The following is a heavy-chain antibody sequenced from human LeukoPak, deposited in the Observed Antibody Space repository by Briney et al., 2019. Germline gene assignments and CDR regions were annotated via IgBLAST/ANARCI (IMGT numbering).Heavy chain of an antibody. CDR2: ISYDGSKK. J-gene: IGHJ4*02. CDR3: ARGREVLPPEGYYFDY. D-gene: IGHD1-26*01. V-gene: IGHV3-30-3*01. CDR1: GFTFSSYA. Sequence: GESLRLSCAASGFTFSSYAIHWVRQAPGKGLEWVALISYDGSKKYYTDSVKGRFTISRDNSKNTLYLQMNSLRAEDTAVYYCARGREVLPPEGYYFDYWGQGTLVTVSS.